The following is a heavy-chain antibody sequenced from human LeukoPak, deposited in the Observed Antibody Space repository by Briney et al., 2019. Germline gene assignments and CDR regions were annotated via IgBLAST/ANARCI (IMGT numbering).Heavy chain of an antibody. CDR1: GYTFTSYY. J-gene: IGHJ4*02. Sequence: ASVKVSCKASGYTFTSYYMHRVRQAPGQGLEWMGIINPSGGSASYAQKFQGRVTMTRDTSTSTIYMELSSLRSEDTAVYYCARDEGYCSSISCYLFDYWGQGTLVTVSS. CDR3: ARDEGYCSSISCYLFDY. V-gene: IGHV1-46*03. D-gene: IGHD2-2*01. CDR2: INPSGGSA.